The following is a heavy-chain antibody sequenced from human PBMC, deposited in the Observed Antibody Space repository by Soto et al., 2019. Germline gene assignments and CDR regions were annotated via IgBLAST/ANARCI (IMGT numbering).Heavy chain of an antibody. CDR2: IDPSDSYT. Sequence: GESLKISCKGSGYSFTSYWISWVRQMPGKGLEWMGRIDPSDSYTNYSPSFQGHVTISADKSISTAYLQWSSLKASDTAMYYCALYHPYYDILTGDAFDIWGQGTMVTVS. D-gene: IGHD3-9*01. J-gene: IGHJ3*02. CDR3: ALYHPYYDILTGDAFDI. V-gene: IGHV5-10-1*01. CDR1: GYSFTSYW.